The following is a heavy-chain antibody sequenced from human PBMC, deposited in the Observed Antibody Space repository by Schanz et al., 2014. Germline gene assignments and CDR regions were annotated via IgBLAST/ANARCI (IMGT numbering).Heavy chain of an antibody. J-gene: IGHJ4*02. V-gene: IGHV3-15*01. CDR1: GFTFITYT. D-gene: IGHD6-19*01. CDR3: TTYCDGGCAIDN. CDR2: IKSKTDGGTT. Sequence: EVQLVESGGGLVKPGGSLRLSCAASGFTFITYTMNWVRQAPGKGLEWVGRIKSKTDGGTTDYAAPVKGRFTISRDDSKNTLFLQMNSLKTEDTAVYYCTTYCDGGCAIDNWGQGALVTVSS.